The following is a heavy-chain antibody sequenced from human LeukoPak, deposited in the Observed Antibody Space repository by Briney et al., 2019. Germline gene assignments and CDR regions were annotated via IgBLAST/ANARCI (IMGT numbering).Heavy chain of an antibody. V-gene: IGHV4-39*01. J-gene: IGHJ4*02. D-gene: IGHD5-12*01. CDR1: GGSSGTSTYY. CDR3: ATGKYSGYYDY. Sequence: SETLSLTCTVSGGSSGTSTYYGGWVRQPPGKGLEWIGSMYYGGTTYYNPSLKSRVTLSVDTSKNQFSLRLSSVTAADSAVYFCATGKYSGYYDYWGQGTLVTVSS. CDR2: MYYGGTT.